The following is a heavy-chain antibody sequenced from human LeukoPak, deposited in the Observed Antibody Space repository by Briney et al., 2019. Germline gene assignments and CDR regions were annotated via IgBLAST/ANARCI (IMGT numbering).Heavy chain of an antibody. CDR3: AGERGDITDY. J-gene: IGHJ4*02. CDR1: GFTFSNYW. D-gene: IGHD3-9*01. CDR2: INSDGTTT. Sequence: GGSLRLSCAASGFTFSNYWMHWVRQAPGKGLVWVSRINSDGTTTSYADSVMGRFTISRDNAKNTLYPQMNSLRAEDTAVYYCAGERGDITDYWGQGTLVTVSS. V-gene: IGHV3-74*01.